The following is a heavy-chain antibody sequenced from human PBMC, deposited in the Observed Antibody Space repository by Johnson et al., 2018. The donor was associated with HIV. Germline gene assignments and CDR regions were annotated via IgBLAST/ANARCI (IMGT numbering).Heavy chain of an antibody. D-gene: IGHD3-22*01. CDR2: INWNGGTP. J-gene: IGHJ3*01. CDR1: GFTFDEYD. V-gene: IGHV3-20*04. Sequence: EQLVESGGGVARPGGSLRLSCEASGFTFDEYDMSWVRQAPGKGLEWVSGINWNGGTPGSADSVKNRFTISRDNAKNSLYLQINSLRAEDTALYYCARATYYYDTSGYLTRPRAFDVWGQGTMVTVSS. CDR3: ARATYYYDTSGYLTRPRAFDV.